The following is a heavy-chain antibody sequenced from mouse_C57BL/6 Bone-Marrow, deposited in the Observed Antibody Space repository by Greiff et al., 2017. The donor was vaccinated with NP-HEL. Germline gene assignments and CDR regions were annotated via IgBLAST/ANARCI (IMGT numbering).Heavy chain of an antibody. CDR2: IYPGDGDT. Sequence: QVQLQQSGPELVKPGASVKISCKASGYAFSSSWMNWVKQRPGKGLEWIGRIYPGDGDTNYNGKFKGKATLTADNSSSTAYMQLSSLTSEDSAVYFGASGGLTLDYWGQGTTLTVSS. J-gene: IGHJ2*01. CDR1: GYAFSSSW. CDR3: ASGGLTLDY. V-gene: IGHV1-82*01. D-gene: IGHD3-1*01.